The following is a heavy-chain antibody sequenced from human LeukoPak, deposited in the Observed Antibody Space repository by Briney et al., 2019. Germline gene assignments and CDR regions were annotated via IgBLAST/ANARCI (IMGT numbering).Heavy chain of an antibody. CDR2: INPSGGST. J-gene: IGHJ4*02. CDR3: ARYGHSPFFDY. D-gene: IGHD4-17*01. Sequence: ASVKVSCKASGYTFTNYHMNWVRQAPGQGLEWMGIINPSGGSTTNAQKFQGRVIMTRDMSTSTVYMELSSLRSEGTAVYFCARYGHSPFFDYWGQGTLVPVSS. V-gene: IGHV1-46*01. CDR1: GYTFTNYH.